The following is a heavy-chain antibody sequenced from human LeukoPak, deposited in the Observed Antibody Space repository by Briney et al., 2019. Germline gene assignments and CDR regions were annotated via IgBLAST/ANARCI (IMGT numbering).Heavy chain of an antibody. J-gene: IGHJ4*02. D-gene: IGHD3-22*01. V-gene: IGHV1-2*02. Sequence: ASVKVSCKASGCTFTGYYMHWVRQAPGQGLEWMGWINPNSGGTNYAQKFQGRVTMTRNTSITTAYMELSSLRSEDTAVYYCASYYYDSSGYRRFDYWGQGTLVTVSS. CDR2: INPNSGGT. CDR3: ASYYYDSSGYRRFDY. CDR1: GCTFTGYY.